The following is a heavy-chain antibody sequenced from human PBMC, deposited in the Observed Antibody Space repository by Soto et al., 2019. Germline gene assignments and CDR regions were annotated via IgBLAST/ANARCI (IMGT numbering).Heavy chain of an antibody. CDR1: GYTFTNYD. V-gene: IGHV1-8*01. Sequence: QVRLVQSGAEVKKPGASVKVSCKASGYTFTNYDINWVRQATGQGLEWMGWMNSNSGDTGYAQKFQGRITMTRDTSISTAYMELRSLRSDDTAVYYCARLAADSTGWSGKLYYFDDWGQGTLVTVSP. CDR3: ARLAADSTGWSGKLYYFDD. D-gene: IGHD6-19*01. J-gene: IGHJ4*02. CDR2: MNSNSGDT.